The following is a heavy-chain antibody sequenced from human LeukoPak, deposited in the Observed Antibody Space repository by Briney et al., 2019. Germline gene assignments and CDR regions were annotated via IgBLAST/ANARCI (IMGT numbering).Heavy chain of an antibody. D-gene: IGHD1-1*01. V-gene: IGHV3-48*03. CDR3: ARGKPSTTYFDY. J-gene: IGHJ4*02. CDR2: ISSSGSTI. Sequence: GGSLRLSCAASGFTFSSYEVNWVRQAPGKGLEWVSYISSSGSTIYYADSVKGRFTISRDNAKNSLYLQMNSLRAEDTAVYYCARGKPSTTYFDYWGQGTLVTVSS. CDR1: GFTFSSYE.